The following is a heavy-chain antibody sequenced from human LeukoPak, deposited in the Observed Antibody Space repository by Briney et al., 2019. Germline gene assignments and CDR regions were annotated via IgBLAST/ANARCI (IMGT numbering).Heavy chain of an antibody. Sequence: GESLKISCKGSGYIFTSYWISWVRQMPGKGLEWMGTIDPNDSYSNYSPSLQGHVTISAGKSIDTAYLQWSSLKASDTAMYYCARHVPRPDYYYDTSGYFGYWGQGTLVTVSS. CDR3: ARHVPRPDYYYDTSGYFGY. V-gene: IGHV5-10-1*01. J-gene: IGHJ4*02. D-gene: IGHD3-22*01. CDR2: IDPNDSYS. CDR1: GYIFTSYW.